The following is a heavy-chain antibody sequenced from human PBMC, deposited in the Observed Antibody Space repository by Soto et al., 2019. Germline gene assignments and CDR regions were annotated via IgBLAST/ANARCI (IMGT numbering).Heavy chain of an antibody. CDR2: ILPIIGII. Sequence: QVQLVQSGAEVKKPGSSVKVSCQASGGTFSTYTITWVRQSPGQGLEWMGRILPIIGIITYAQKFQGRFTITADKFTGTAYMELTRLRSDDTAVYYCAGDPDSHYNDSHASSYPWGNGTLVTVSS. J-gene: IGHJ1*01. CDR3: AGDPDSHYNDSHASSYP. CDR1: GGTFSTYT. V-gene: IGHV1-69*08. D-gene: IGHD3-22*01.